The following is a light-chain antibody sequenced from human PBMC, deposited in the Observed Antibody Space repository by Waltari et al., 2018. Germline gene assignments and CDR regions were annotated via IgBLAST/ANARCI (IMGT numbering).Light chain of an antibody. CDR1: QSVSKY. CDR2: HAS. Sequence: EIVLTQSPGTLSLSPGERVTLSYRASQSVSKYLAWYQQRPGQAPRLLLYHASTRATGIPDRFSGSGSGTDFSLTISRLEPEDFAVYYCQHYVRLPATFGQGTRVEIK. J-gene: IGKJ1*01. V-gene: IGKV3-20*01. CDR3: QHYVRLPAT.